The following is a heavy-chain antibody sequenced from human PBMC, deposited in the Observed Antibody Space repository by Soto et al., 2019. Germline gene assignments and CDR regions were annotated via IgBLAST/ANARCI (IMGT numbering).Heavy chain of an antibody. CDR3: AALLGYGSGSYSTWYFDY. V-gene: IGHV1-58*01. Sequence: ASVKVSCKASGFTFTSSAVQWVRQARGQRLEWIGWIVVGSGNTNYAQKFQERVTITRDMSTSTAYMELSSLRSEDTAVYYCAALLGYGSGSYSTWYFDYWGQG. D-gene: IGHD3-10*01. J-gene: IGHJ4*02. CDR1: GFTFTSSA. CDR2: IVVGSGNT.